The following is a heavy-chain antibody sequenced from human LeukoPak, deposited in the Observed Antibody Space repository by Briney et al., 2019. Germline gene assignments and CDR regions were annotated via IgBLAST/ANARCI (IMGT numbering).Heavy chain of an antibody. CDR2: ISDDGSTK. V-gene: IGHV3-30*19. CDR1: GFTFNNYW. J-gene: IGHJ6*02. CDR3: ARSGKDV. Sequence: GGSLRLSCADSGFTFNNYWMSWVRQAPGKGLEWLAVISDDGSTKYHVDSVKGRFTISRDNSKNTLFLQMNSLKPEDTAVYYCARSGKDVWGQGTTVTVSS.